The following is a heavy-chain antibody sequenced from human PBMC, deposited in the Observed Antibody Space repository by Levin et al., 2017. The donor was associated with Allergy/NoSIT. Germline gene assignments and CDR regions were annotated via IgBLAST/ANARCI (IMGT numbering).Heavy chain of an antibody. V-gene: IGHV3-30*18. J-gene: IGHJ6*02. CDR3: AKDRGLWSHYGMDV. CDR1: GFTFSTYG. CDR2: TSSDGSNK. Sequence: QPGGSLRLSCAASGFTFSTYGMHWVRQAPGKGLEWVSLTSSDGSNKHYADSVKGRFTISRDNSKNTLYLQMNSLRAEDTAVYYCAKDRGLWSHYGMDVWGQGTTVTVSS. D-gene: IGHD5-18*01.